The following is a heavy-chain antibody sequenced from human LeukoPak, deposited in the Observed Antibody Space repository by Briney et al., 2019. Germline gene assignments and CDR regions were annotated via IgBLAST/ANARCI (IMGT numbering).Heavy chain of an antibody. V-gene: IGHV1-2*02. CDR3: AKDEITIFGVGAGYYYGMDV. CDR2: INLNSGGT. D-gene: IGHD3-3*01. CDR1: GYTFTGYY. Sequence: ASVTVSCTSSGYTFTGYYMHWERHGHGQGLGWMGWINLNSGGTNYAKKFQGRVSMTRDTSISTAYMELSRLRSDDTAVYYCAKDEITIFGVGAGYYYGMDVWGQGTTVTVSS. J-gene: IGHJ6*02.